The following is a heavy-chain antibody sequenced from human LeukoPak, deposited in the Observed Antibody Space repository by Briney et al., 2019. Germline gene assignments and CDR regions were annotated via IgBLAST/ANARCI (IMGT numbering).Heavy chain of an antibody. V-gene: IGHV3-30-3*01. D-gene: IGHD3-9*01. Sequence: GGSLRLSCAASGFTFSSYAMHWVRQAPGKGLEWVAVISYDGSNKYYADSVKGRFTISRDNSKNTLYLQMDSLRAEDTAVYYCASSYILTGAYFDYWGQGTLVTVSS. CDR3: ASSYILTGAYFDY. J-gene: IGHJ4*02. CDR1: GFTFSSYA. CDR2: ISYDGSNK.